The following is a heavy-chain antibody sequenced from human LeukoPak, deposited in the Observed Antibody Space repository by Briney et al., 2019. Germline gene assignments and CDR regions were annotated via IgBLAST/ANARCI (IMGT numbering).Heavy chain of an antibody. J-gene: IGHJ4*02. CDR2: LSGNGVKK. CDR1: GFAFYTYG. V-gene: IGHV3-23*01. Sequence: GGSLRLSCAASGFAFYTYGVSWVRPAPGGGLEWVSALSGNGVKKFYADSVKGRFTISRDNSKNMMYLQMNSLRVEDTAIYFCAKDLRWGLDSWGQGTLITVSS. CDR3: AKDLRWGLDS. D-gene: IGHD3-16*01.